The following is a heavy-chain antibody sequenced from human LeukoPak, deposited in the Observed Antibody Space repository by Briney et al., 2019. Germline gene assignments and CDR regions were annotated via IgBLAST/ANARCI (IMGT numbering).Heavy chain of an antibody. CDR1: GYTLTGYY. D-gene: IGHD3-3*01. J-gene: IGHJ5*02. CDR2: INPNSGGT. CDR3: ARGGYDFWSGYSPYNWFDP. Sequence: ASVKVSCKASGYTLTGYYMHWVRQAPGQGLEWMGWINPNSGGTNYAQKFQGRVTMTRDTSISTAYMELSRLRSDDTAVYYCARGGYDFWSGYSPYNWFDPWGQGTLVTVSS. V-gene: IGHV1-2*02.